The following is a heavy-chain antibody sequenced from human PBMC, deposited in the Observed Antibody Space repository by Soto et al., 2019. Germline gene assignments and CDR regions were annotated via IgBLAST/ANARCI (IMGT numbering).Heavy chain of an antibody. V-gene: IGHV4-34*01. CDR3: ARAAITMVRGVIPPPLKPYYYYMDA. CDR2: INHSGST. J-gene: IGHJ6*03. CDR1: GGSFSGYY. D-gene: IGHD3-10*01. Sequence: SETLSLTCAVYGGSFSGYYWSWIRQPPGKGLEWIGEINHSGSTNYNPSLKSRVTISVDTSKNQFSLKLSSVTAADTAVYYCARAAITMVRGVIPPPLKPYYYYMDAWGKGTTVTVSS.